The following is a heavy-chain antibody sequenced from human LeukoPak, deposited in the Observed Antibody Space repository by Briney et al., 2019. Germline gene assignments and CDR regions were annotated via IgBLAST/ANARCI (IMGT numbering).Heavy chain of an antibody. CDR3: AREGEDCSSTSCYSGYLDY. V-gene: IGHV3-30-3*01. CDR2: ISYDGSNK. Sequence: GRSLRLSCAASGFTFSSYAMHWVRQAPGKGLEWVAVISYDGSNKYYADSVKGRFTISRDNSKNTLYLQMNSVRAEDTAVYYCAREGEDCSSTSCYSGYLDYWGQGTLVTVSS. J-gene: IGHJ4*02. D-gene: IGHD2-2*02. CDR1: GFTFSSYA.